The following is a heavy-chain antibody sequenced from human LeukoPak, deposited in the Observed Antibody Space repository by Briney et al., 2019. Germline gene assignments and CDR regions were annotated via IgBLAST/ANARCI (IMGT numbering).Heavy chain of an antibody. Sequence: GGSLRLSCAASGFTFRSYSMNWVRQAPGKGLEWVSYISTGSGSIYYADSVKGRFTVSRGNAKNSLYLQMNSLRAEDTAVYYCAPRYSGGNSWDAFDIWGQGTMVTVSS. D-gene: IGHD4-23*01. CDR3: APRYSGGNSWDAFDI. CDR1: GFTFRSYS. CDR2: ISTGSGSI. J-gene: IGHJ3*02. V-gene: IGHV3-48*01.